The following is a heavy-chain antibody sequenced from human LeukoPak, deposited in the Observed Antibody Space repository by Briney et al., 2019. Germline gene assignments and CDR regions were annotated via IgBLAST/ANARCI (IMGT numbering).Heavy chain of an antibody. Sequence: ASVKVSCKTSRYTFTDYYMHWVRQAPGQGLEGMGWINPNSGGTHYAQMFQGRVTMTRGTSISTAYMEMSRLISDDTAVYYCARDRGRISDYYGSGRSLQYYMDVWGKGTTVTVSS. J-gene: IGHJ6*03. D-gene: IGHD3-10*01. CDR1: RYTFTDYY. CDR2: INPNSGGT. CDR3: ARDRGRISDYYGSGRSLQYYMDV. V-gene: IGHV1-2*02.